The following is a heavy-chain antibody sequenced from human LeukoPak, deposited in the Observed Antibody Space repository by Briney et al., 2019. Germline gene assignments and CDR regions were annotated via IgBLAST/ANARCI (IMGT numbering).Heavy chain of an antibody. J-gene: IGHJ4*02. CDR2: INPNSGGT. D-gene: IGHD2-2*01. CDR3: ARRGGRSDCSSTSCYVY. CDR1: GYTFTAYY. Sequence: ASVKVSSKASGYTFTAYYMYWVRQAPGQGLEWMGWINPNSGGTNYAQKFQGRVNMTRDTSISTAYMELSRLRSDNTAVYYCARRGGRSDCSSTSCYVYWGQGTLVTVSS. V-gene: IGHV1-2*02.